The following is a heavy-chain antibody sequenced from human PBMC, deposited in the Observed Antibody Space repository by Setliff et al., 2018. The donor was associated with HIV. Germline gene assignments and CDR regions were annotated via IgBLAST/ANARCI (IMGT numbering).Heavy chain of an antibody. CDR2: LASYNDDA. Sequence: GASVKVSCKASGYTFTNYGITWVRQAPGHGLEWMGWLASYNDDANYAQNLQGRVTMTTDKSTSTAYMELRSLRSDDTAVYYCAREFGAGIRQIVAGEFYYMDVWGKGTTVTVSS. D-gene: IGHD5-12*01. J-gene: IGHJ6*03. CDR1: GYTFTNYG. CDR3: AREFGAGIRQIVAGEFYYMDV. V-gene: IGHV1-18*01.